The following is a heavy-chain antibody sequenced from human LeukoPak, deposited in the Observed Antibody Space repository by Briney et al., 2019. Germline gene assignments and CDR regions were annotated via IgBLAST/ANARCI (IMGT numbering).Heavy chain of an antibody. CDR2: IYTSGST. Sequence: SQTLSLTCTVSGGSISSGSYYWNWIRQPAGKGLEWIGRIYTSGSTNYNPSLNSRVTISVDTSKNQFSLKLSSVTAADTAVYYCAREGLNMVRGVIPKEAWGWFDPWGQGTLVTVSS. D-gene: IGHD3-10*01. CDR3: AREGLNMVRGVIPKEAWGWFDP. J-gene: IGHJ5*02. CDR1: GGSISSGSYY. V-gene: IGHV4-61*02.